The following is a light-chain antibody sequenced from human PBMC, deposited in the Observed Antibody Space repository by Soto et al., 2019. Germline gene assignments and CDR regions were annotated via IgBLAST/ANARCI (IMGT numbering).Light chain of an antibody. CDR1: SSNIGRNY. CDR3: AVWDASLSAWV. Sequence: QSVLTQPPSASGTPGQRVTISCSGTSSNIGRNYVYWYQQLPGTVPKLVIHRNNQRPSGVPDRYSGSKSGTSASLAISGLRSEDEADYYCAVWDASLSAWVFGGGTKLTVL. CDR2: RNN. V-gene: IGLV1-47*01. J-gene: IGLJ3*02.